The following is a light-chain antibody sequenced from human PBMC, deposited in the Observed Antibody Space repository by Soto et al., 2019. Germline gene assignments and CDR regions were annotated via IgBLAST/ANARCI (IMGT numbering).Light chain of an antibody. V-gene: IGLV2-14*01. J-gene: IGLJ3*02. CDR3: SSYSSSSTRV. CDR1: SSDVGGYNY. Sequence: QSALTQPASVSGSPGQSITISCTGTSSDVGGYNYVSWYQQHPGKVPKLMIFGVSNRPSGVSNRFSGSKSGNTASLTISGLQAEDEADYYCSSYSSSSTRVFGGGTKLTVL. CDR2: GVS.